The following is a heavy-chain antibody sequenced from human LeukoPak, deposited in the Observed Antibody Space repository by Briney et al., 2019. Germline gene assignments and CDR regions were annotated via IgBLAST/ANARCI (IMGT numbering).Heavy chain of an antibody. CDR1: GFTFSSYE. D-gene: IGHD3-10*01. CDR3: ARASRGAVFDY. V-gene: IGHV3-48*03. J-gene: IGHJ4*02. Sequence: GGSLRLSCAASGFTFSSYEMNWVRQAPGKGLEWVSYISSSGSTIYYADSVKGRFTISRDNAKNSLYLQMNSLRAEDTAVYYRARASRGAVFDYWGQGTLVTVSS. CDR2: ISSSGSTI.